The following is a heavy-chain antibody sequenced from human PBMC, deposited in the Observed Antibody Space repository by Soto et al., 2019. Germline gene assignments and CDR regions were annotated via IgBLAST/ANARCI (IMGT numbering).Heavy chain of an antibody. Sequence: GASVKVSCEASGYTCTNYYMHWVRQAPGQGLEWMGVINPSGGSTTYAQKFQGRVTMTRDTSTSTVYMELSSLISEDTTEYYCAREASKYSGMDVWGQGTTVTVSS. J-gene: IGHJ6*02. CDR2: INPSGGST. CDR3: AREASKYSGMDV. CDR1: GYTCTNYY. V-gene: IGHV1-46*01. D-gene: IGHD2-21*01.